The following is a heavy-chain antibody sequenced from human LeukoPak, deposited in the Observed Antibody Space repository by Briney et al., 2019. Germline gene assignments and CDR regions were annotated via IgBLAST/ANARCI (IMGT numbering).Heavy chain of an antibody. J-gene: IGHJ5*02. CDR2: INLNSGPT. CDR1: SYTFTGYY. D-gene: IGHD3-10*01. V-gene: IGHV1-2*02. CDR3: ASPDYYGPGSCQFDP. Sequence: AASGKVSCKASSYTFTGYYMHWVRQAPGQGLERMGCINLNSGPTKYAQKFQGRVTMTTDTSISTAYMELSSLTSDDTAVYYCASPDYYGPGSCQFDPWGQGTLVTVSS.